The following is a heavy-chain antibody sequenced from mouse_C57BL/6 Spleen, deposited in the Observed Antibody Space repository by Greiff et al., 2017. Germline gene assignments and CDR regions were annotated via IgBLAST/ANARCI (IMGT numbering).Heavy chain of an antibody. V-gene: IGHV1-69*01. CDR2: IDPSDSYT. CDR3: ARRRFYAMDY. J-gene: IGHJ4*01. Sequence: QVQLPQPGAELVMPGASVKLSCKASGYTFTSYWMHWVKQRPGQGLEWIGEIDPSDSYTNYNQKFKGKSTWTVDKSSSTAYMQLSSLTSEDSAVYYCARRRFYAMDYWGQGTSVTVSS. CDR1: GYTFTSYW.